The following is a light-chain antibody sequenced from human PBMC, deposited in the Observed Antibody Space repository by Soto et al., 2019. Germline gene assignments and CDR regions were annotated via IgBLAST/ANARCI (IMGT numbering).Light chain of an antibody. CDR3: QQYNSYPWT. V-gene: IGKV1-5*01. J-gene: IGKJ1*01. CDR2: DAS. Sequence: DIQMTQSPSTLSASVGDRVTITCRASQSISSWLAWYQQKPGKAPELLIYDASSLKSGVPSRFSGSGSGTEFTLTISSLQPDDFASYYCQQYNSYPWTFGQGTK. CDR1: QSISSW.